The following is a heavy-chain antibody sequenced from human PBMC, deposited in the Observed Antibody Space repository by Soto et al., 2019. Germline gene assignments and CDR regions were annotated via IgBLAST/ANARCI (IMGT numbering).Heavy chain of an antibody. CDR1: GYSFTSYG. V-gene: IGHV1-18*01. J-gene: IGHJ6*02. Sequence: QVQLVQSAGEVKKPGASVKVSCKASGYSFTSYGIIWVRRAPGQGLEWMGWISPYNGHTQFVERFQGRVTMTTDTYTKTAYMELRNLRSDDTAHYYCARDLTIVPATHPRLENYGMDVWGQGTTVIVSS. CDR2: ISPYNGHT. CDR3: ARDLTIVPATHPRLENYGMDV. D-gene: IGHD2-2*01.